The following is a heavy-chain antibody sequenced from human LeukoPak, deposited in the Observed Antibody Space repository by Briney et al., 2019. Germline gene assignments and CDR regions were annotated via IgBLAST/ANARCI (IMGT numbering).Heavy chain of an antibody. V-gene: IGHV1-69*04. CDR2: IIPILGIA. CDR1: GGTFSSYT. D-gene: IGHD1-26*01. J-gene: IGHJ4*02. CDR3: AREPHGADSGSYEDY. Sequence: ASVKVSCKASGGTFSSYTISWVRQAPGQGLEWMGRIIPILGIANYAQKIQGRVTITADKSTSTAYTELSSLRSEDTAVYYCAREPHGADSGSYEDYWGQGTLVTVSS.